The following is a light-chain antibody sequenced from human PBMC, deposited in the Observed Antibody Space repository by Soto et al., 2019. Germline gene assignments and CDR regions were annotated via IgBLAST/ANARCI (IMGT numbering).Light chain of an antibody. CDR2: GNS. Sequence: QSVRTQPPSVSGAPGQRVTISCAGSSSHIGATYDIHWYQQLPGAAPRLLIYGNSNRPSGVPDRFAGSKSGTSASLAIIGLRVEDEGIYYCQAFDNSLSASGVFGGGTKVTVL. V-gene: IGLV1-40*01. J-gene: IGLJ3*02. CDR3: QAFDNSLSASGV. CDR1: SSHIGATYD.